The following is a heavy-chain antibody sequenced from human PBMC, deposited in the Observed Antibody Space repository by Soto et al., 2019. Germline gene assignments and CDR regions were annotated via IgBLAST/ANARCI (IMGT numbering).Heavy chain of an antibody. CDR1: GFTFGDYA. CDR2: IRSKAYGGTT. V-gene: IGHV3-49*03. Sequence: PGGSLRLSCTASGFTFGDYAMSWFRQAPGKGLEWVGFIRSKAYGGTTEYAASVKGRFTISRDDSKSIAYLQMNSLKTEDTAVYYCTKPTKLVGATPSYFDYWGQGTLVTVSS. J-gene: IGHJ4*02. D-gene: IGHD1-26*01. CDR3: TKPTKLVGATPSYFDY.